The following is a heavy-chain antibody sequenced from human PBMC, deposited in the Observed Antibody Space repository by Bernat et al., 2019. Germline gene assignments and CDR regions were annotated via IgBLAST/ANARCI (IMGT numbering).Heavy chain of an antibody. Sequence: QVQLVQSGAEVKKPGASVKVSCKASGYTFTSYAIHWVRQAPGQRLEWMGWINAGNGNTKYSQKFQGRVTSTRDTSASTAYMELSSLRSEDTAVYYCARLPHARRYYYYGMDVWGQGTTVTVSS. J-gene: IGHJ6*02. CDR3: ARLPHARRYYYYGMDV. V-gene: IGHV1-3*01. CDR1: GYTFTSYA. CDR2: INAGNGNT.